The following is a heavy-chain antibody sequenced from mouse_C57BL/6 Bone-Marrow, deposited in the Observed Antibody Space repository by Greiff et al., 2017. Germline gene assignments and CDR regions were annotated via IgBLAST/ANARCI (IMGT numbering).Heavy chain of an antibody. CDR2: IYPGSGST. J-gene: IGHJ2*01. CDR1: GYTFTSYW. Sequence: QVQLQQPGAELVKPGASVKMSCKASGYTFTSYWLTWVKQRPGQGLEWIGDIYPGSGSTNYNEKFKSKATLTVDTGSSTAYMQLSSLTAEDSAVYDCARVDDGYGYFDYWGQGTTLTVSS. D-gene: IGHD2-3*01. CDR3: ARVDDGYGYFDY. V-gene: IGHV1-55*01.